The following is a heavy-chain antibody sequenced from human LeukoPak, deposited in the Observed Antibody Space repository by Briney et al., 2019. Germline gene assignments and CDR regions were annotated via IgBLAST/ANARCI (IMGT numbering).Heavy chain of an antibody. CDR1: GGSISSYY. Sequence: SETLSLTCTVSGGSISSYYWSWIRQPPGKGLEGIGYIYYSWSTNYNPSLKSRVTISVDTSKNQFSLKLSSVTAADTAVYYCARDRSLGEQLEFDYWGQGTLVTVSS. V-gene: IGHV4-59*01. D-gene: IGHD6-13*01. J-gene: IGHJ4*02. CDR2: IYYSWST. CDR3: ARDRSLGEQLEFDY.